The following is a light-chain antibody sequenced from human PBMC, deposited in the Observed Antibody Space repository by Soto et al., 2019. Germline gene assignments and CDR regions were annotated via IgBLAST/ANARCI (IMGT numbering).Light chain of an antibody. V-gene: IGLV2-14*01. Sequence: QSALTQPASVSGSPGQSITISCTGTTSDVGGYDYVSWYQQHPGQAPKLMIYEVSHRPSGVSNRFSGSKSDNTASLTISGLQAEDEADYYCSSYTSISTLYVFGTGTKLTVL. CDR2: EVS. J-gene: IGLJ1*01. CDR1: TSDVGGYDY. CDR3: SSYTSISTLYV.